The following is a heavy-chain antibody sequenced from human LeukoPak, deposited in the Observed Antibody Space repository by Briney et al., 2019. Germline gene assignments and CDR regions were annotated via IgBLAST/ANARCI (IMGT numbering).Heavy chain of an antibody. V-gene: IGHV4-59*12. CDR2: IYYSGST. J-gene: IGHJ3*02. Sequence: SETLSLTCTVSGGSISSYYWSWIRQPPGKGLEWIGYIYYSGSTYYNPSLKSRVTISVDTSKNQFSLKLSSVTAADTAVYYCARDLTYYDFWSGYSNLFDAFGIWGQGTMVTVSS. CDR3: ARDLTYYDFWSGYSNLFDAFGI. D-gene: IGHD3-3*01. CDR1: GGSISSYY.